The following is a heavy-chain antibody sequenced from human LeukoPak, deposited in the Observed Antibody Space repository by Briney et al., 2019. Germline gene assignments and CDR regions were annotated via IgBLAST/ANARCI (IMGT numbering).Heavy chain of an antibody. D-gene: IGHD5-18*01. CDR3: AKDGRGYSFGPKF. J-gene: IGHJ4*02. CDR1: RFTFSSYG. V-gene: IGHV3-30*18. CDR2: ISYDGSNK. Sequence: GRSLRLSCEASRFTFSSYGMHWVRQAPGKGLEWVAVISYDGSNKYYADSVKGRFTISRDNSKNTLYLQMDSLRAEDTAVYYCAKDGRGYSFGPKFWGQGTRVTVTS.